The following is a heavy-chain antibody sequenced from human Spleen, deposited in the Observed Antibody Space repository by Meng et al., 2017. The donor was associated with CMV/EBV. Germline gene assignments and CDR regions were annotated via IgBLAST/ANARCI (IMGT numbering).Heavy chain of an antibody. CDR1: GYSFNTYG. CDR2: ISVSTGDT. D-gene: IGHD6-13*01. V-gene: IGHV1-18*01. J-gene: IGHJ1*01. CDR3: ARGSGIWQQQLVDFQH. Sequence: ASVKVSCKASGYSFNTYGITWVRQAPGQGLEWMGWISVSTGDTNYAQNLQDRLILTTDTSTNTAHMELRSLRSDDTAVYYCARGSGIWQQQLVDFQHWGQGTLVTVSS.